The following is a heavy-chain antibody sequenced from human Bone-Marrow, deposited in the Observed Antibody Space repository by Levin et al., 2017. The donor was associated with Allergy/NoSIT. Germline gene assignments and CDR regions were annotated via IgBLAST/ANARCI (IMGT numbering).Heavy chain of an antibody. CDR3: ARGAVVEHLTAFDS. Sequence: KTSETLSLTCAVSGVSISSAGYSWNWIRQPPGKGLEWIGYIYHTGGTYYTPSLKSRVTMSIDTSNDQFSLKLTSVTAADTAVYYCARGAVVEHLTAFDSWGQGVLVSVSS. D-gene: IGHD2-15*01. CDR2: IYHTGGT. V-gene: IGHV4-30-2*01. J-gene: IGHJ4*02. CDR1: GVSISSAGYS.